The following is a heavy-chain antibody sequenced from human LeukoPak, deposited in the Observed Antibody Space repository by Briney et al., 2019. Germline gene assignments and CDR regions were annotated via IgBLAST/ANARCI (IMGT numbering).Heavy chain of an antibody. CDR3: AKSYYGDYLNDAFDI. D-gene: IGHD4-17*01. Sequence: GGSLRLSRVASLFTLSSYAMSWVRQAPGKGLEWVSAICGSGGSTYYADSVKGRFTISRDNSKNTLYLQMNSLRAEDTAVYYCAKSYYGDYLNDAFDIWGQGTMVTVSS. CDR2: ICGSGGST. J-gene: IGHJ3*02. V-gene: IGHV3-23*01. CDR1: LFTLSSYA.